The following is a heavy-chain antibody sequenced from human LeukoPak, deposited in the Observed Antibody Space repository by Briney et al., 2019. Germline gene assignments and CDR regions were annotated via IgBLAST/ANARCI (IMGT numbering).Heavy chain of an antibody. CDR2: IYYSGST. V-gene: IGHV4-59*08. Sequence: KPSETLSLTCTVSGGSISSYYWSWIRQPPGKGLEWIGYIYYSGSTNYNPSLKSRVTISVDTSKNQFSLKLSSVTAADTAVYYCARHQGKRRSWPHPKDAFDIWGQGTMVTVSS. CDR3: ARHQGKRRSWPHPKDAFDI. CDR1: GGSISSYY. J-gene: IGHJ3*02. D-gene: IGHD4-17*01.